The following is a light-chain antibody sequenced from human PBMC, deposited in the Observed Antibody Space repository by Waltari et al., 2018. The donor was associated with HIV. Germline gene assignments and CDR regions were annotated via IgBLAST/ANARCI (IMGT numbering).Light chain of an antibody. V-gene: IGKV1-39*01. CDR1: QTITNY. Sequence: DIQMTQSPSSLSASVGDRVTITCRASQTITNYLSWYQQKPGNAPKLLIYSASSLQSGVAPRFGGSGSWTDFTLNINNLQSEDSATYYCQQTYNTPYTFGQGTKLEIK. CDR3: QQTYNTPYT. CDR2: SAS. J-gene: IGKJ2*01.